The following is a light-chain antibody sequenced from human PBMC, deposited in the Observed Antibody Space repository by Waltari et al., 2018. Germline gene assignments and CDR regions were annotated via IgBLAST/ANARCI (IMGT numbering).Light chain of an antibody. CDR1: QSVSFF. Sequence: EIVLTQSPAIVSLSPGERATLSCRASQSVSFFLAWYQQKPGQGPRLLIFDTSNRATGIPSRFSGGGSGTDFTLTISSLEPEDFATYYCQQRSNSITFGQGTRLEIK. CDR3: QQRSNSIT. V-gene: IGKV3-11*01. J-gene: IGKJ5*01. CDR2: DTS.